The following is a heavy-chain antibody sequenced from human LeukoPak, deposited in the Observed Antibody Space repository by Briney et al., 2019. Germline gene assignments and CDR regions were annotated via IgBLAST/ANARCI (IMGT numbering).Heavy chain of an antibody. J-gene: IGHJ4*02. CDR2: IYYSGST. CDR3: ARGGSGWFLFDY. CDR1: SGSISSYY. Sequence: PSETLSLTCTVSSGSISSYYWSWIRQPPGKGLEWIGYIYYSGSTNYNPSLKSRVTISVDTSKNQFSLKLSSVTAADTAVYYCARGGSGWFLFDYWGQGTLVTVSS. D-gene: IGHD6-19*01. V-gene: IGHV4-59*01.